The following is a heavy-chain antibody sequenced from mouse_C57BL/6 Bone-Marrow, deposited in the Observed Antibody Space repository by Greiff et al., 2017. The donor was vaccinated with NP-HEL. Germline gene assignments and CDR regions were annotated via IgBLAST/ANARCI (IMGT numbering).Heavy chain of an antibody. J-gene: IGHJ1*03. D-gene: IGHD1-1*01. CDR2: IYPRSGNT. CDR3: SLLLRYYWYFDV. V-gene: IGHV1-81*01. CDR1: GYTFTSYG. Sequence: VQLQQSGAELARPGASVKLSCKASGYTFTSYGISWVKQRTGQGLEWIGEIYPRSGNTYYNEKFKGKATLTADKSSSTAYMDLRSLTSEDSAVYFCSLLLRYYWYFDVWGTVTTVTVAS.